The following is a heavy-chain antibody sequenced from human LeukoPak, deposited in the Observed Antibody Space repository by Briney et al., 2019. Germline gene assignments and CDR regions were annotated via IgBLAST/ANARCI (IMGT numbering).Heavy chain of an antibody. CDR2: ISGSSGNT. CDR1: GFTFSTYA. J-gene: IGHJ4*02. D-gene: IGHD3-22*01. CDR3: AKPYYYNTSGYY. Sequence: GGSLSLSCAASGFTFSTYAMTWVRQAPGKGLEWVSAISGSSGNTFYADSVKGRFTISRDNSKNTLYLQMNSLRAEDTAIYYCAKPYYYNTSGYYWGQGTLVTVSS. V-gene: IGHV3-23*01.